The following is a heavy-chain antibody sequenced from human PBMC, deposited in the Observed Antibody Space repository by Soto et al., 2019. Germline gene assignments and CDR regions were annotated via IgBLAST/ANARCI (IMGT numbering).Heavy chain of an antibody. CDR3: ARETKMAKISEADYFDY. CDR2: ISAYNGNT. J-gene: IGHJ4*02. CDR1: GYTFTSYG. D-gene: IGHD5-12*01. Sequence: QVQLVQSGAEVKKPGASVKVSCKASGYTFTSYGISWVRQAPGQGLEWMGWISAYNGNTNYAQKLQGRVTMTTDTSTNTAYMKLRSMRPHDTAVYYCARETKMAKISEADYFDYWGKGTLVTVSS. V-gene: IGHV1-18*01.